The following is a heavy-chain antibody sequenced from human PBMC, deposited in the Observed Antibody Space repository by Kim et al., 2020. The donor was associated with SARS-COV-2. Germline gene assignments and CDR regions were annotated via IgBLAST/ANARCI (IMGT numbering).Heavy chain of an antibody. J-gene: IGHJ6*02. V-gene: IGHV4-59*01. CDR3: ARVLWFGELYGMDV. Sequence: NPSRKSRVTISVDTSKKQFSLKLSSVTAADTAVYYCARVLWFGELYGMDVWGQGTTVTVSS. D-gene: IGHD3-10*01.